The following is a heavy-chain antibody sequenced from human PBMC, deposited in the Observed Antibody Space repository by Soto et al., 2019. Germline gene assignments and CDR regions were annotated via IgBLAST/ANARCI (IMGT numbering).Heavy chain of an antibody. D-gene: IGHD2-2*01. J-gene: IGHJ6*02. CDR3: TRALVPAALGGPYYYYYGMDV. CDR2: IRSEAYGGTT. Sequence: GGXLRLSCTASGFTFGDYAMSWFRQAPGEGLEGVGFIRSEAYGGTTEYAASVKGRFTISRADSKSIAYLQMNSLKTEDTAVYYCTRALVPAALGGPYYYYYGMDVWGQGTTVTVSS. CDR1: GFTFGDYA. V-gene: IGHV3-49*03.